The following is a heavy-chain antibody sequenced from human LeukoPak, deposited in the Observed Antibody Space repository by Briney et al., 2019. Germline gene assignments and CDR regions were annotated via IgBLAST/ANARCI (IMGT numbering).Heavy chain of an antibody. CDR1: GFTFDDYA. CDR2: ISWNSGSI. Sequence: PGRSLRLSSAASGFTFDDYAMHWVRQAPGKGLEWVSGISWNSGSIGYADSVKGRFTISRDNAKNSLYLQMNSLRAEDTALYYCAKDPLLYSSSWPYYFDYWGQGTLVTVSS. V-gene: IGHV3-9*01. CDR3: AKDPLLYSSSWPYYFDY. J-gene: IGHJ4*02. D-gene: IGHD6-13*01.